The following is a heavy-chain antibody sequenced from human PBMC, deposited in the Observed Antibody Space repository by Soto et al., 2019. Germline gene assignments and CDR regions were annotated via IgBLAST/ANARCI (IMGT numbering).Heavy chain of an antibody. CDR2: IRSKAYGGTP. CDR3: ARSLLNGMDV. CDR1: GFTFSAYW. J-gene: IGHJ6*02. D-gene: IGHD2-15*01. V-gene: IGHV3-49*04. Sequence: GGSLRLSCAASGFTFSAYWMHWVRQAPGKGLEWVGFIRSKAYGGTPEYAASVKGRFTISRDDSKSIAYLQMNSLKTEDTAVFYCARSLLNGMDVWGQGTTVTVSS.